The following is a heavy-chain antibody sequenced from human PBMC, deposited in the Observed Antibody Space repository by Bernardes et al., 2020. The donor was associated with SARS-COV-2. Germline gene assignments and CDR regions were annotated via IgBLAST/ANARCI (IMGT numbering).Heavy chain of an antibody. Sequence: SETLSLTCTVSGGSISSYYWSWIRQPPGKGLEWIGYIYYSGSTNYNPSLKSRVTISVDTSKNQFSLKLSSVTAADTAVYYCASLNTAMVPLPYYYGMDVWGQGTTVTVSS. CDR1: GGSISSYY. D-gene: IGHD5-18*01. CDR3: ASLNTAMVPLPYYYGMDV. J-gene: IGHJ6*02. CDR2: IYYSGST. V-gene: IGHV4-59*08.